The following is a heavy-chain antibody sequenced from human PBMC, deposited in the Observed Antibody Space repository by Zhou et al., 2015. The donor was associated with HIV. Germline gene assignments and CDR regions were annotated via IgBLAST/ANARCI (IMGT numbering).Heavy chain of an antibody. CDR1: GDTLSSYA. Sequence: QVQLVQSGGEVKKPGSSVKVSCKASGDTLSSYAISWVRQAPGQGLEWMGVIIPMFGATNYAQKLQDRVTITADESTSTAYMELSSLRSEDTAMYYCARTRTRMAAAGLNYFDYWGQGTLVTVSS. J-gene: IGHJ4*02. V-gene: IGHV1-69*01. D-gene: IGHD6-13*01. CDR2: IIPMFGAT. CDR3: ARTRTRMAAAGLNYFDY.